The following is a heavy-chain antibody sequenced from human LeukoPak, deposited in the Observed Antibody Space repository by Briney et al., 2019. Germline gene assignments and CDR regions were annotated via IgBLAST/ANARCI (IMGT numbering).Heavy chain of an antibody. V-gene: IGHV4-34*01. CDR2: INHSGST. CDR3: ARMSKEYCSGGSCYSTFYYYYYGMDV. J-gene: IGHJ6*02. CDR1: GGSFSGYY. D-gene: IGHD2-15*01. Sequence: SETLSITCAVYGGSFSGYYWSWIRQPPGKGLEWIGEINHSGSTNYNPSLKSRVTISVDTSKNQFSLKLSSVTAADTAVYCCARMSKEYCSGGSCYSTFYYYYYGMDVWGQGTTVTVSS.